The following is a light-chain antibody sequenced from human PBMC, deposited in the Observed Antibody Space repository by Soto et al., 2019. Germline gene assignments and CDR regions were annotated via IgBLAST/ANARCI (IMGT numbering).Light chain of an antibody. CDR1: QGISSY. CDR2: AAS. J-gene: IGKJ5*01. Sequence: DIQLTQSPSFLSASVGDTVTITCRASQGISSYLAWYQQKPGKAPKLLIYAASTLQSGVPSRFSGSGSGTEFTLTINSLQPEDFAIYYCQQLNTYPITFGQGTRLEIK. CDR3: QQLNTYPIT. V-gene: IGKV1-9*01.